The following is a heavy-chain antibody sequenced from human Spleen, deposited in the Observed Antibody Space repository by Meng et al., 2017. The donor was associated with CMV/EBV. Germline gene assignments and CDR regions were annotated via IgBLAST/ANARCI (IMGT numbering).Heavy chain of an antibody. CDR2: RNPTSGNT. D-gene: IGHD3-22*01. V-gene: IGHV1-8*02. CDR3: AKESVVDSTGVWRV. J-gene: IGHJ4*02. CDR1: GHSFHNYS. Sequence: QVQLVQAGAEVKKPGASVKVPCKASGHSFHNYSINWVRRSTGQGLEWMGWRNPTSGNTGYDQKFQCRVTMTRDTSKGTAYLRQSSLRYEDTAVYYCAKESVVDSTGVWRVWGQETLVTVSS.